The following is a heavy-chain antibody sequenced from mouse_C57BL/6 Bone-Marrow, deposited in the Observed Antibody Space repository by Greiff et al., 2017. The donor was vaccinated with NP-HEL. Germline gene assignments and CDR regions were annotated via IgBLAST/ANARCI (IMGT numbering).Heavy chain of an antibody. Sequence: VQLKQSGPELVKPGASVKISCKASGYSFTDYNMNWVKQSNGKSLEWIGVINPNYGTTSYNQKFKGKATLTVDQSSSTAYMQLNSLTSEDSAVYYCARSVYYGSSTDAMDYWGQGTSVTVSS. CDR1: GYSFTDYN. J-gene: IGHJ4*01. CDR3: ARSVYYGSSTDAMDY. D-gene: IGHD1-1*01. CDR2: INPNYGTT. V-gene: IGHV1-39*01.